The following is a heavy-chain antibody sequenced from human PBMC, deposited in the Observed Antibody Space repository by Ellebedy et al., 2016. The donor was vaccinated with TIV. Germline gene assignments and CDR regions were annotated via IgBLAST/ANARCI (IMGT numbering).Heavy chain of an antibody. D-gene: IGHD3-10*01. CDR3: ARVRWATVARGVPFHYGMDV. V-gene: IGHV1-69*13. CDR2: FLPMFGTA. CDR1: GGTFSTYA. J-gene: IGHJ6*02. Sequence: ASVEVSCKAFGGTFSTYALNWVRQAPGQGLEWIGAFLPMFGTATSAQKFQGRVTITADESMTTAYMDLSSLRAEDTAVYYCARVRWATVARGVPFHYGMDVWGQGTTVIVSS.